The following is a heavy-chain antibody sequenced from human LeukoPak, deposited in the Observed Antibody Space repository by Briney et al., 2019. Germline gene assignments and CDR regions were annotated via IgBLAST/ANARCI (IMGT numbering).Heavy chain of an antibody. V-gene: IGHV3-30*02. CDR2: IQNDGSAT. CDR3: TKGKHHGFGIDY. Sequence: GGSLRLSCAVSAFSLNHEVIEWDRQAPGKGLEWVAFIQNDGSATNYADSVKGRFTISRDSSKNTLYLQMNSLRDDDTAVYYCTKGKHHGFGIDYWGQGTLVTVSS. D-gene: IGHD3-10*01. CDR1: AFSLNHEV. J-gene: IGHJ4*02.